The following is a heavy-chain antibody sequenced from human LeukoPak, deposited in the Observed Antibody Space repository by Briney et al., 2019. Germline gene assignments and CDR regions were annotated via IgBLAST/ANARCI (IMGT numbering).Heavy chain of an antibody. CDR3: AGERITIFGVVIPGHH. Sequence: SETLSLTCTVSGGSISSSSYYWGWIRQPPEKGLEWIGSIYYSGSTYYNPSRKSRVTISVDTSKNQFSLKLSSVTAADTAVYYCAGERITIFGVVIPGHHWGQGTLVTVSS. D-gene: IGHD3-3*01. J-gene: IGHJ5*02. CDR2: IYYSGST. V-gene: IGHV4-39*07. CDR1: GGSISSSSYY.